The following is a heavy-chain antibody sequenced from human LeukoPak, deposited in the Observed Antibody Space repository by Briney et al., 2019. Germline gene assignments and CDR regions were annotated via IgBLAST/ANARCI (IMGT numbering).Heavy chain of an antibody. CDR1: GYTFTSYY. CDR2: INPSGGST. J-gene: IGHJ1*01. D-gene: IGHD2-15*01. Sequence: ASVKVSCKASGYTFTSYYMHWVRQAPGQGLEWMGIINPSGGSTSYAQKFQGRITMTRDMSTSTVYMELSSLRSEDTAVYYCARATGWDCSGGSCYSPAEYFQHWGQGTLVTVSS. CDR3: ARATGWDCSGGSCYSPAEYFQH. V-gene: IGHV1-46*01.